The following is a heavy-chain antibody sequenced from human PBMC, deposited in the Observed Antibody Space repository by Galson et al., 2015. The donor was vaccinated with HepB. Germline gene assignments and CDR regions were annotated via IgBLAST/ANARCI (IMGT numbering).Heavy chain of an antibody. Sequence: SLRLSCAASGFPFSTYTRSWVRQAPGKGLEWVSAISGSGGTTYYADSVRGRFTISRDNTKRTLYLQMNRLRGEDTALYYCAKDRNSTSPGTYGMDVWGQGTTVTVFS. D-gene: IGHD6-6*01. CDR3: AKDRNSTSPGTYGMDV. V-gene: IGHV3-23*01. CDR2: ISGSGGTT. CDR1: GFPFSTYT. J-gene: IGHJ6*02.